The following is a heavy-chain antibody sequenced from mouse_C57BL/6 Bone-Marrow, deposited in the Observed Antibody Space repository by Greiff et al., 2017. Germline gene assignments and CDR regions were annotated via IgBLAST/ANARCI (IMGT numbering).Heavy chain of an antibody. CDR1: GYTFTSYG. V-gene: IGHV1-81*01. CDR2: IYPRSGNT. J-gene: IGHJ3*01. CDR3: EGYSNYGFAY. Sequence: QVQLKESGAELARPGASVKLSCKASGYTFTSYGISWVKQRTGQGLEWIGKIYPRSGNTYYNEKFKGKATLTADKSSSTAYMELRSLTSEDSAVYFCEGYSNYGFAYWGQGTLVTVSA. D-gene: IGHD2-5*01.